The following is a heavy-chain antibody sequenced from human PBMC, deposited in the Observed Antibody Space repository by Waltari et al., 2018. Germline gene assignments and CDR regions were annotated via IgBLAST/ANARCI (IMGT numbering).Heavy chain of an antibody. CDR1: GYSFTTYC. J-gene: IGHJ4*02. Sequence: EVQLVQSGGEVKKPGESLRISCKGSGYSFTTYCITWVRQMPGKGLEWMGRIDPSDSYTSYSPSFQGHVSFSADKSINTAYLQWSSLKASDSAMYYCARHRIAAAAFDFWGQGTLVTVSS. CDR3: ARHRIAAAAFDF. CDR2: IDPSDSYT. D-gene: IGHD6-13*01. V-gene: IGHV5-10-1*03.